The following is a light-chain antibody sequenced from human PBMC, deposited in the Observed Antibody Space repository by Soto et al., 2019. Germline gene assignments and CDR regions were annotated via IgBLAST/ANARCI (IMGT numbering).Light chain of an antibody. V-gene: IGLV2-8*01. Sequence: HSALTQPPSASGSPGQSVTISCTGTNSDVGGYDYVSWYQQHPGKAPKLMIYEVSKRPSGVPDRFSGSKSGNTASLTVSGLQAEDEADYYCTSYAGSNNVVFGGGTKLTVL. CDR2: EVS. J-gene: IGLJ2*01. CDR3: TSYAGSNNVV. CDR1: NSDVGGYDY.